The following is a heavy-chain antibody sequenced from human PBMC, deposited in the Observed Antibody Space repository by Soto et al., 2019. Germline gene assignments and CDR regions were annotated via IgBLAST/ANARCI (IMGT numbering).Heavy chain of an antibody. Sequence: PSETLSLSCAVSGYSIRSDYSSVCIRQPPGKGLEWIGSIYHSGSTYYNPSLKSRVTISVDTSKNQFSLKLSSVTAADTAVYYCARGAVADLFDYWGQGTLVTVSS. J-gene: IGHJ4*02. CDR3: ARGAVADLFDY. CDR2: IYHSGST. CDR1: GYSIRSDYS. D-gene: IGHD6-19*01. V-gene: IGHV4-38-2*01.